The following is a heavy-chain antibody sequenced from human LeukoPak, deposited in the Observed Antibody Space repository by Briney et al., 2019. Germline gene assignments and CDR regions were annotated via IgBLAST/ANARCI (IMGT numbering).Heavy chain of an antibody. V-gene: IGHV3-74*01. CDR1: GFTVSSNY. CDR2: IGSDGSIT. CDR3: ATTRFVGSALDY. D-gene: IGHD1-26*01. J-gene: IGHJ4*02. Sequence: GGSLRLSCAASGFTVSSNYMSWVRQAPGKGLVWVSRIGSDGSITSYADSVKGRFTISRDNAKNTLYLQMNSLRAEDTAVYYCATTRFVGSALDYWGQGTLVTVSS.